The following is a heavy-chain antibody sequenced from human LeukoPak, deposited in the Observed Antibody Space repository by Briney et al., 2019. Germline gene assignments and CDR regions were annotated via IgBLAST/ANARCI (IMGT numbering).Heavy chain of an antibody. J-gene: IGHJ6*02. Sequence: ASVKVSCKASGGTFSSYAISWVRQAPGQGLEWMGGIIPIFGTANYAQKFQGRVTITTDESTSTAYMELSSLRSEDTAVYYCAREEGDIVVVGPSGYYGMDVWGQGTTVTVSS. CDR3: AREEGDIVVVGPSGYYGMDV. D-gene: IGHD2-15*01. V-gene: IGHV1-69*05. CDR2: IIPIFGTA. CDR1: GGTFSSYA.